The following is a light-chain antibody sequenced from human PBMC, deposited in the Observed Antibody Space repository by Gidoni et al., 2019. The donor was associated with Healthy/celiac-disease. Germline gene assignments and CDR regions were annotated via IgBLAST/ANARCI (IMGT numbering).Light chain of an antibody. J-gene: IGKJ3*01. CDR1: QSVLYSSNNKNY. V-gene: IGKV4-1*01. CDR2: WAS. Sequence: LVLTQSPHSLAVSLGERATINCKSSQSVLYSSNNKNYLAWYQQKPGQPPKLLIYWASTRESGVPDRLSGSGSGTDFTLTISSLQAEDVAVYYCQQYYSTPPSTFGPGTKVDIK. CDR3: QQYYSTPPST.